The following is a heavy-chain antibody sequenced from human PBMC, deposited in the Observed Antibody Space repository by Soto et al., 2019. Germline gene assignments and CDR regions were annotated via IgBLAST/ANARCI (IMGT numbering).Heavy chain of an antibody. CDR3: ARDPGDYGKYGMDV. J-gene: IGHJ6*04. CDR2: ISSSSSTI. V-gene: IGHV3-48*02. CDR1: GFTFSSYS. D-gene: IGHD4-17*01. Sequence: GGSLRLCCAASGFTFSSYSMNWVRQAPGKGLEWVSYISSSSSTIYYADSVKGRFTISRDNAKNSLYLQMNSLRDEDTAVYYWARDPGDYGKYGMDVGGKGTTVTVSS.